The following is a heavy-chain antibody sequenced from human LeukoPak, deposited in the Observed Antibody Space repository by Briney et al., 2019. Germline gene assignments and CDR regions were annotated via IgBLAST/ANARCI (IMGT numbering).Heavy chain of an antibody. J-gene: IGHJ4*02. V-gene: IGHV3-7*01. CDR3: GKGWGGETMVRGFIPFDY. CDR2: IKQDGSEK. D-gene: IGHD3-10*01. Sequence: PGGSLRLSCAASGFTLCIYWMRGVRQAPGKGLEWVANIKQDGSEKYYVDSVKGRFTISRDNAKNSLYLQMNSLRAEDTAVYYRGKGWGGETMVRGFIPFDYWGQGTLVTVSS. CDR1: GFTLCIYW.